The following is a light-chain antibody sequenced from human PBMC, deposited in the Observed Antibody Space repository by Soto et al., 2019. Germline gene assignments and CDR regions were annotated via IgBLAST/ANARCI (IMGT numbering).Light chain of an antibody. CDR1: QSVTTQ. CDR3: QQCDSSLWT. V-gene: IGKV3-20*01. J-gene: IGKJ1*01. CDR2: GAS. Sequence: LPQFPCTLSLPQGASAPLSCRARQSVTTQLAWYQQKPGQAPRLLIYGASSRATGIPERFSGSGSGTDFTLTITRLEPEDFEVYYCQQCDSSLWTFGQGTKVDIK.